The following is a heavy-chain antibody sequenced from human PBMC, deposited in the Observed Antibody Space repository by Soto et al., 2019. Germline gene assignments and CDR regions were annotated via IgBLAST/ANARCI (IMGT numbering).Heavy chain of an antibody. CDR2: ISGYNGNT. Sequence: QVQLVQSGAEVKKPGASVKVSCKASGYTFTIYGISWVRQAPGQGLEWMGWISGYNGNTDYAQNLQDRVTLTTDASTSSVYMELRSLRSDDTAVYYCAMGDYYDSSGYYGYWGHGTLITVSS. CDR3: AMGDYYDSSGYYGY. CDR1: GYTFTIYG. V-gene: IGHV1-18*04. J-gene: IGHJ4*01. D-gene: IGHD3-22*01.